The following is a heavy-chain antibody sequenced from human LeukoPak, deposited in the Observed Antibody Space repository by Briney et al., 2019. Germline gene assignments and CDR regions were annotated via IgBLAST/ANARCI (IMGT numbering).Heavy chain of an antibody. V-gene: IGHV1-8*01. Sequence: ASVKVSCKASGYTFTSYDINWVRQATGQGLEWMGWMNPNSGNTGYAQKFQGRVTMTRNTSISTAYMELSSLRSEDTAVYYCARAADYYGSGTSDYMDVWGKGTTVTISS. CDR1: GYTFTSYD. D-gene: IGHD3-10*01. CDR3: ARAADYYGSGTSDYMDV. CDR2: MNPNSGNT. J-gene: IGHJ6*03.